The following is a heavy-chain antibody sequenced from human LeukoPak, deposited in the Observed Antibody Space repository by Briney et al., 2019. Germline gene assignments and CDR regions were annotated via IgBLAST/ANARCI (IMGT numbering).Heavy chain of an antibody. V-gene: IGHV4-39*01. D-gene: IGHD2-15*01. CDR3: ARQREDIVVVVAATPYYSFDY. Sequence: SETLSPTCTVSGGSISSSSYYWGWIRQPPGKGLEWIGSIYYSGSTYYNPSLKSRVTISVDTSKNQFSLKLSSVTAADTAVYYCARQREDIVVVVAATPYYSFDYWGQGTLVTVSS. J-gene: IGHJ4*02. CDR1: GGSISSSSYY. CDR2: IYYSGST.